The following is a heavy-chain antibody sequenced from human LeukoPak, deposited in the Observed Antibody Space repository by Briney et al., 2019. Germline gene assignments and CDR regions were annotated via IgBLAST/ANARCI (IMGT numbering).Heavy chain of an antibody. CDR3: ARAKSTTVTLVFDY. V-gene: IGHV1-69*05. Sequence: GASVKVSCKASGCTFNSYAISWVRQAPGQGLEWMGGIIPIFGTANYAQKFQGRVTITTDESTSTAYMELSSLRSEDTAVYYCARAKSTTVTLVFDYWGQGTLVTVSS. D-gene: IGHD4-17*01. CDR1: GCTFNSYA. CDR2: IIPIFGTA. J-gene: IGHJ4*02.